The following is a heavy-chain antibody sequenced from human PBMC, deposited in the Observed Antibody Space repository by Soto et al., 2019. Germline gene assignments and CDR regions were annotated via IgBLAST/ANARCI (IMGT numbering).Heavy chain of an antibody. CDR1: GFTFSTYA. Sequence: EVQLLESGGGLVQPGGSLRLSCAASGFTFSTYAMSWVRQAPGKGLEWVSTIDNSGGITYYADSVKVRFTISRDNSKNTLYLQMNSLRAEDTAVYYCAKGGYNYGFLFDCWGQGTLVTVSS. CDR3: AKGGYNYGFLFDC. J-gene: IGHJ4*02. V-gene: IGHV3-23*05. CDR2: IDNSGGIT. D-gene: IGHD5-18*01.